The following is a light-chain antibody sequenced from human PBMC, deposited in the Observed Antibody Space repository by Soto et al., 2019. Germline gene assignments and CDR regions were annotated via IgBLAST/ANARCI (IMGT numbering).Light chain of an antibody. CDR2: GAS. V-gene: IGKV3-20*01. CDR1: QSFSSNY. Sequence: EIVMTQSPATLSVSPGERATLSCRASQSFSSNYLAWYQQKPGQAPRLLIYGASSRATGIPDRFSGSGSGTDFTLTIDRLESEDFAVYFCQQYGDLPWTFGQGTKVDI. CDR3: QQYGDLPWT. J-gene: IGKJ1*01.